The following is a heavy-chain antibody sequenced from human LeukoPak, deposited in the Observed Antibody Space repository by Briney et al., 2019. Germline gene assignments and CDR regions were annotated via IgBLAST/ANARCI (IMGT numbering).Heavy chain of an antibody. CDR2: INPNSGGT. CDR1: GYTFTGYY. V-gene: IGHV1-2*02. CDR3: ATKGWDYDILTGYEDY. Sequence: ASVKVSCKASGYTFTGYYMHWVRQAPGQGLEWMGWINPNSGGTKYAQKFQGRVTMTRDTSISTAYMELSRLRSDDTAVYYCATKGWDYDILTGYEDYWGQGTLVTVSS. J-gene: IGHJ4*02. D-gene: IGHD3-9*01.